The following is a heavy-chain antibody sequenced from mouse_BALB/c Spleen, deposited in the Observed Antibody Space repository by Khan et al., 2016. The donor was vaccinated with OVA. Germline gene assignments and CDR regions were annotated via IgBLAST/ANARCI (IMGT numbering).Heavy chain of an antibody. CDR1: GFSLTSYG. J-gene: IGHJ4*01. V-gene: IGHV2-9*02. D-gene: IGHD4-1*01. CDR3: GKTGYAIEY. Sequence: QVQLKESGPGLVAPSQSLSITCTVSGFSLTSYGVHWVRQPPGKGLEWLGLICAGGSTNYNSALMSRLSISKDDSKSHAFLQMNSLQTDDTAMYYCGKTGYAIEYWGQGTSVTVSS. CDR2: ICAGGST.